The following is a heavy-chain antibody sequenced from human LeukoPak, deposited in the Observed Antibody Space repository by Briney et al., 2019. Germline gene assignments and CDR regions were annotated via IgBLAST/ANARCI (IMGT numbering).Heavy chain of an antibody. D-gene: IGHD6-6*01. V-gene: IGHV3-66*01. Sequence: GGSLRLSCAASGLTVSSNDMSWVRQAPGKGLEWVSVIYSGGSTYYADSVKGRFTISRDNSKNTLYLEMNSLRPEDTAVYYCAKGLYSSSSVFDFWGQGTLVTVSS. CDR2: IYSGGST. CDR3: AKGLYSSSSVFDF. J-gene: IGHJ4*02. CDR1: GLTVSSND.